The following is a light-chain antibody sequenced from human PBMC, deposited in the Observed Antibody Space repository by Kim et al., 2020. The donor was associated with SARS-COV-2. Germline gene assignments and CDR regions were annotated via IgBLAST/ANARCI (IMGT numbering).Light chain of an antibody. V-gene: IGLV2-14*03. CDR1: SSDVSGYKY. CDR3: SSYTSSSTNYV. CDR2: DVS. J-gene: IGLJ1*01. Sequence: SITICCSGSSSDVSGYKYVSCYQQHPGKAPKLMIYDVSNRPSGVSNRFSGSKSGNTASLTISGLQAEAEADYYCSSYTSSSTNYVFGTGTKVTVL.